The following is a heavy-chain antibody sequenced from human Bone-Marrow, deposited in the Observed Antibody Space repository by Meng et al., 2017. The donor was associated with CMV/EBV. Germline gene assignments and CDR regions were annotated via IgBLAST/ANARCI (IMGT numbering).Heavy chain of an antibody. CDR2: INSDGSST. CDR3: ARRKRSSSVGGMDV. CDR1: GFTFSSYW. D-gene: IGHD6-6*01. J-gene: IGHJ6*02. V-gene: IGHV3-74*01. Sequence: GESLKISCAASGFTFSSYWMHWVRQAPGKGLVWVSRINSDGSSTSYTDSVKGRFTISRDNAKNTLYLQMNSLRAEDTAVYYCARRKRSSSVGGMDVWGQGTTVTVSS.